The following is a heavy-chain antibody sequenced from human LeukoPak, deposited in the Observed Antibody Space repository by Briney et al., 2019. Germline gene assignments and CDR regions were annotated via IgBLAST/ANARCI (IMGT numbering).Heavy chain of an antibody. D-gene: IGHD5-12*01. J-gene: IGHJ6*02. CDR1: GGSISSSSYY. CDR3: ARNGWRSGHEAQDYYYYGMDI. V-gene: IGHV4-39*07. CDR2: IYYSGST. Sequence: PSETLSLTCTVSGGSISSSSYYWGWIRQPPGKGLEWIGSIYYSGSTYYNPSLKSRVTISVDTSKNQFSLKLSSVTAADTAVYYCARNGWRSGHEAQDYYYYGMDIWGQGTTVTVSS.